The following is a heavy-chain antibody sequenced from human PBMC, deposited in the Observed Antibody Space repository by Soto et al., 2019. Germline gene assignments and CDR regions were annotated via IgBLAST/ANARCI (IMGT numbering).Heavy chain of an antibody. J-gene: IGHJ6*02. V-gene: IGHV1-2*04. CDR3: ARDLMVRGVISYYYYYGMDV. CDR1: GYTFTGYY. CDR2: INPNSGGT. D-gene: IGHD3-10*01. Sequence: ASVKVSCKASGYTFTGYYMHWVRQAPGQGLEWMGWINPNSGGTNYAQKFQGWVTMTGDTSISTAYMELSRLRSDDTAVYYCARDLMVRGVISYYYYYGMDVWGQGTTVTVSS.